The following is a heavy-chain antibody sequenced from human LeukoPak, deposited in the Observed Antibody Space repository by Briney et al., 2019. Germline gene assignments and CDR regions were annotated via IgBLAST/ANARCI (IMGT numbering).Heavy chain of an antibody. D-gene: IGHD5-18*01. V-gene: IGHV1-8*03. J-gene: IGHJ3*02. CDR2: MNPNSGNT. CDR1: GYTFTSYD. Sequence: GASVKVSCKASGYTFTSYDINWVLQATGQGLEWMGWMNPNSGNTGYAQKFQGRVTITRNTSISTAYMELSSLRSENTAVYYCARGSYEHAFDIWGQGTMVTVSS. CDR3: ARGSYEHAFDI.